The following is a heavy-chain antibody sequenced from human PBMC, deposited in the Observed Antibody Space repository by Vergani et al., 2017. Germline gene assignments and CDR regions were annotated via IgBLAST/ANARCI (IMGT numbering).Heavy chain of an antibody. CDR2: IYYSGST. Sequence: QVQLQESGPGLVKPSETLSLTCTVSGGSISSYYWSWIRQPPGKGLEWIGYIYYSGSTNYNPSLKSRVTISVDTSKNQFSLKLSSVTAADTAVYYCARGRPYVDIVATITLGIFFDYWGHGTLVTVSS. V-gene: IGHV4-59*01. CDR1: GGSISSYY. CDR3: ARGRPYVDIVATITLGIFFDY. J-gene: IGHJ4*01. D-gene: IGHD5-12*01.